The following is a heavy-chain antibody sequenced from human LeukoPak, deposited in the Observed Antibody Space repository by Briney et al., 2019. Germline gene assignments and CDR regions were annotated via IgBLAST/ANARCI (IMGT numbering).Heavy chain of an antibody. Sequence: SVKVSCKASGFTFTSSAVQWVRQARGQRLEWIGWIVVGSGNTNYAQRFQERVTITRDMSTSTAYMELSSLRSEDTAVYYCATKGGYSSSSGGYLDYWGQGTLVTVSS. V-gene: IGHV1-58*01. CDR2: IVVGSGNT. J-gene: IGHJ4*02. CDR1: GFTFTSSA. CDR3: ATKGGYSSSSGGYLDY. D-gene: IGHD6-6*01.